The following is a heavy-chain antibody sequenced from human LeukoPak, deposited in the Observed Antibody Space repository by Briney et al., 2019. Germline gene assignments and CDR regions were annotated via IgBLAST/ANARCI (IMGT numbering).Heavy chain of an antibody. Sequence: PGGSLRLSCAASGFTFRSFWMTWVRQAPGKGLEWVANIREDGSEKYYVDSVNGRFTISRDNAKNSLSLQMNSLRAEVMGVYYCARGRGIGAWGQGTTVTVSS. V-gene: IGHV3-7*01. CDR1: GFTFRSFW. CDR3: ARGRGIGA. J-gene: IGHJ6*02. CDR2: IREDGSEK.